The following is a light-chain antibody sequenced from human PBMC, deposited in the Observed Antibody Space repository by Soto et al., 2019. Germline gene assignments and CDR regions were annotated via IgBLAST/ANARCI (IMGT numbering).Light chain of an antibody. Sequence: VLTQSPATQSLSPGERASLSSRASQNVRRYLAWYQQKPGQAPRLLIYGASNRATDSPARFSGSGSGTDFTLTISNLEPEDFAVYYCQQHSHWPPWTFGQGTKVDIK. CDR3: QQHSHWPPWT. CDR2: GAS. CDR1: QNVRRY. V-gene: IGKV3-11*01. J-gene: IGKJ1*01.